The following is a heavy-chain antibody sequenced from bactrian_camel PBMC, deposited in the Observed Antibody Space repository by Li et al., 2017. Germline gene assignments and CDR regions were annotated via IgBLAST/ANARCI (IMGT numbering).Heavy chain of an antibody. J-gene: IGHJ4*01. CDR2: FSSVGSI. D-gene: IGHD2*01. CDR1: GFTFDNSD. V-gene: IGHV3S55*01. Sequence: HVQLVESGGGSVQAGGSLTLSCTASGFTFDNSDMGWYRQRTGNQCELVSNFSSVGSIYYADSVKGRFTISKDNADNTLYLQMNSLKPEDTAMYFCARTGTRTYCGSWQVFRGTVYWGQGTQVTVS. CDR3: ARTGTRTYCGSWQVFRGTVY.